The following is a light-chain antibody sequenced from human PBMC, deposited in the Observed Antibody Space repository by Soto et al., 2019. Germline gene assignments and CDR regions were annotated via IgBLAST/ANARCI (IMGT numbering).Light chain of an antibody. Sequence: QSVLTQPASVSGSPGQSITISCTGTSSDVGGYNYVSWYQQHPGKAPKLMIYDVTNRPSGVSNRFSVSKSGNTASLTISGLQAEDEADYYCSSYTSSSTPLVFGGGTKVTVL. J-gene: IGLJ3*02. CDR2: DVT. CDR1: SSDVGGYNY. CDR3: SSYTSSSTPLV. V-gene: IGLV2-14*01.